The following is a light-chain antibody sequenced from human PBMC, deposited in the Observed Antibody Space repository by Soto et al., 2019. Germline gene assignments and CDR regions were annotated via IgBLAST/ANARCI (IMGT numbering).Light chain of an antibody. V-gene: IGKV3-15*01. CDR1: ESVSDD. Sequence: IVLTQSPANLSVSPGERATLSCRASESVSDDLAWYQQKPGRAPRLLIYRASTRAAGVSARFSGSGSGTEFTLSISSLQPEDSAVYHCQQRSIWPLTFGGGTRVE. CDR3: QQRSIWPLT. CDR2: RAS. J-gene: IGKJ4*01.